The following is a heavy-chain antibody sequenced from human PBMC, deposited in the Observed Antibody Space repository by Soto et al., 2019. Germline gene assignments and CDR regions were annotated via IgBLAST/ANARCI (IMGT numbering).Heavy chain of an antibody. V-gene: IGHV4-30-4*08. CDR2: IYYVGST. J-gene: IGHJ5*01. Sequence: PSETLSLTCTVSGGSIKSGHNYWSWIRQPPGKGLEWIGNIYYVGSTSYNPSLKSRVTVSVDTSRNQFSLKLSSVTAADTAIYYCARNTTRLGWFDSWGQGTQVTVSS. CDR3: ARNTTRLGWFDS. CDR1: GGSIKSGHNY. D-gene: IGHD7-27*01.